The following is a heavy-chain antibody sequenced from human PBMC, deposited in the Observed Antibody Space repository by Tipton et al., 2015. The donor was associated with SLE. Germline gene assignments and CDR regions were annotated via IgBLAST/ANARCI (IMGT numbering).Heavy chain of an antibody. Sequence: SLRLSCAASGFTFSSYAMHWVRQAPGKGLEWVAVISYDGSNKYYADSVKGRFTISRDNSKNTLYLQMNSLRAEDTAVYYCARDFDYYDSSGYMGDWGQGTLVTVSS. D-gene: IGHD3-22*01. CDR2: ISYDGSNK. J-gene: IGHJ4*02. V-gene: IGHV3-30*04. CDR1: GFTFSSYA. CDR3: ARDFDYYDSSGYMGD.